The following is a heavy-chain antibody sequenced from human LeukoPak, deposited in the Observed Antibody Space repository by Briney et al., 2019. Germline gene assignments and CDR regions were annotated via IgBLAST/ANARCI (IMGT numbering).Heavy chain of an antibody. V-gene: IGHV3-33*08. Sequence: PGRSLRLSCAASGFTFSSYAMHWVRQAPGKGLEWVAIIWYDGSKKYYADSLRGRFTISRDNSKNTLYLQMNSLRAEDTAVYYCARGEQLGNWGQGTLVTVSS. D-gene: IGHD6-13*01. CDR2: IWYDGSKK. CDR1: GFTFSSYA. CDR3: ARGEQLGN. J-gene: IGHJ4*02.